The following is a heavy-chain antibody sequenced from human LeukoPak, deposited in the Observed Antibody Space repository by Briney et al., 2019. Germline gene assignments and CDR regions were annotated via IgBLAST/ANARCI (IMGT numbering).Heavy chain of an antibody. D-gene: IGHD3-16*01. Sequence: PSETLSLTCTVSGGSISSYYWSWIRQPAGKGLEWIGRIYTSGSTNYNPSLKSRVTMSVDTSKNQFSLQLNSVTPEDTAVYYCARGWGLGGPTRQYNWFDPWGQGTLVTVSS. CDR3: ARGWGLGGPTRQYNWFDP. CDR2: IYTSGST. CDR1: GGSISSYY. J-gene: IGHJ5*02. V-gene: IGHV4-4*07.